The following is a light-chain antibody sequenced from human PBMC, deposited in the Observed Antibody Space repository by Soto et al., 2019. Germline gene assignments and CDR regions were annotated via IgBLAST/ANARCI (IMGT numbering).Light chain of an antibody. Sequence: EIVMTQSPATLSVSPGERATLSCRASQSVSSNLDWYQQKPGQAPRLLIYGASTRATGIPARFSGSESGTEFTLTISSLQPDDSAVYYCQQYNIWPPLTFGGGTKVEIK. CDR3: QQYNIWPPLT. V-gene: IGKV3-15*01. CDR2: GAS. J-gene: IGKJ4*01. CDR1: QSVSSN.